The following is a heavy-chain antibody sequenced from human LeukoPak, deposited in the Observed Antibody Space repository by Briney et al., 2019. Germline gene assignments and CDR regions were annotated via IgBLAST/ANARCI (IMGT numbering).Heavy chain of an antibody. D-gene: IGHD2-15*01. CDR2: IYFTGNT. CDR1: GGSISSGAHY. CDR3: ASTLCGSCYSFDY. V-gene: IGHV4-39*01. J-gene: IGHJ4*02. Sequence: SETLSLTCTVSGGSISSGAHYWDWIRQPPGKGLEWIENIYFTGNTYYNPSLESRITISVDTSKNQFSLKLTSVTAADTAIYYCASTLCGSCYSFDYWGQGALVTVSS.